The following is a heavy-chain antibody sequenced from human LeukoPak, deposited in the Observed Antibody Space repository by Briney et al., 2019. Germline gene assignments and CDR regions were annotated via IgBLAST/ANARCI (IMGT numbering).Heavy chain of an antibody. CDR3: ARGRDGYSS. J-gene: IGHJ4*02. D-gene: IGHD5-24*01. Sequence: SETLSLTCSVSGESIKTYYWSWIRQPPGKGLEWIGYIYYTGSTYSNPSLKSRVTISIDMSTNQLSLKLSSVTAADTAVYYCARGRDGYSSWGQGTLVTVSS. CDR2: IYYTGST. V-gene: IGHV4-59*01. CDR1: GESIKTYY.